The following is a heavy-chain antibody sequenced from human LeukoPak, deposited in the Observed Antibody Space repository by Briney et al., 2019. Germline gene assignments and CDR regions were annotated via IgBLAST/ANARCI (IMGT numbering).Heavy chain of an antibody. J-gene: IGHJ4*02. V-gene: IGHV4-4*02. CDR2: MYLSGTT. CDR3: ARRRYSSGYIDY. CDR1: GDSINSLDL. Sequence: SETLSLTCTVSGDSINSLDLWSWVRQPPGKGLEWIGEMYLSGTTHSNPSVKSRVTISIDKSKNQFSLKLSSVTAADTAVYYCARRRYSSGYIDYWGQGTLVTVSS. D-gene: IGHD6-25*01.